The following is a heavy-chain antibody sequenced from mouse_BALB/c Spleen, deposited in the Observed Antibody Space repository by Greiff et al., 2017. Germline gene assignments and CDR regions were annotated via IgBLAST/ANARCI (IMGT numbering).Heavy chain of an antibody. Sequence: EVQLQQSGPELVKPGASVKMSCKASGYTFTSYVMHWVKQKPGQGLEWIGYINPYNDGTKYNEKFKGKATLTSDKSSSTAYMELSSLTSEDSAVYYCARGGLYDGYLYYFDYWGQGTTLTVSS. V-gene: IGHV1-14*01. CDR2: INPYNDGT. D-gene: IGHD2-3*01. CDR3: ARGGLYDGYLYYFDY. J-gene: IGHJ2*01. CDR1: GYTFTSYV.